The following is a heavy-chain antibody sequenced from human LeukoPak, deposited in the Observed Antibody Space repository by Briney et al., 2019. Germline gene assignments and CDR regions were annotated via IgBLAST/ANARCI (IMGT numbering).Heavy chain of an antibody. CDR1: GCTFSSYA. CDR2: ISGSGGST. J-gene: IGHJ4*02. V-gene: IGHV3-23*01. Sequence: GGSLRLSCAASGCTFSSYARSWVRQAPGKGLEWVAVISGSGGSTNYADSVKGGFTISRDNSKNTLYLQMTSPRAEHTAVYYCATDYDTSGHYSFFDYWGQGTLVTVSS. D-gene: IGHD3-22*01. CDR3: ATDYDTSGHYSFFDY.